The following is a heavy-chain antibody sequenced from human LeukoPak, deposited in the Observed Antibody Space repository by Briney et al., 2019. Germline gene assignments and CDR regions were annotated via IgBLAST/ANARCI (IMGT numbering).Heavy chain of an antibody. CDR3: ARDPPYYDILTAEKVFDY. CDR1: GYTFTSYG. V-gene: IGHV1-18*01. Sequence: ASVKVSCKASGYTFTSYGISWVRQAPGQGLEWMGWISAYNGNTNYAQKLQGRVTMTTDTSTSTAYMELTSLRSDDTAVYYWARDPPYYDILTAEKVFDYWGQRTLVTVSS. D-gene: IGHD3-9*01. J-gene: IGHJ4*02. CDR2: ISAYNGNT.